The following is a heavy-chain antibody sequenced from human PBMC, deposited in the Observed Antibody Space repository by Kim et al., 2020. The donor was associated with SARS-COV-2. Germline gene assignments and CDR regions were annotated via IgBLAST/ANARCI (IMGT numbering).Heavy chain of an antibody. J-gene: IGHJ4*02. D-gene: IGHD6-13*01. Sequence: YAQRCTGRITMTRETSTSAVYMELSSLRSEDTAVYYCARAPGSSGYCDYWGQGTLVTVST. CDR3: ARAPGSSGYCDY. V-gene: IGHV1-46*01.